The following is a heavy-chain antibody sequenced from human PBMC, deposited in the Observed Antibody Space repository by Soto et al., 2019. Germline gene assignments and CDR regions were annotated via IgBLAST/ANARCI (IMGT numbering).Heavy chain of an antibody. CDR1: GYTFTSYD. CDR2: MNPNSGNT. CDR3: ARGETPRGGVPASWYFDL. Sequence: ASVKVSCKASGYTFTSYDINWVRQATGQGLEWMGWMNPNSGNTGYAQKFQGRVTMTRNTSISTAYMELSSLRSEDTAVYYCARGETPRGGVPASWYFDLWGRGTLVTVSS. D-gene: IGHD1-26*01. V-gene: IGHV1-8*01. J-gene: IGHJ2*01.